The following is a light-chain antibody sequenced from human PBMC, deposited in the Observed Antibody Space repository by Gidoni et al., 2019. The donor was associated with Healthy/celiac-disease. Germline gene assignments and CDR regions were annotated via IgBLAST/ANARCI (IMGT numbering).Light chain of an antibody. CDR1: QSVSSY. CDR2: DAS. Sequence: EIVLTQSPATLSLSPGERATLSCRASQSVSSYLAWYQQKHGQAHRLLIYDASNRATGIPARFSGSGSGTDFTLTISSLEPEDFAVYYCQQRSNWKLTFGGGTKVEIK. V-gene: IGKV3-11*01. CDR3: QQRSNWKLT. J-gene: IGKJ4*01.